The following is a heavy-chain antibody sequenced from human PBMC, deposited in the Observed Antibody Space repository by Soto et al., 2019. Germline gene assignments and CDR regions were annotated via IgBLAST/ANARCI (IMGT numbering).Heavy chain of an antibody. V-gene: IGHV3-30*18. CDR1: GFTFSSYG. D-gene: IGHD3-3*01. Sequence: QVQLVESGGGVVQPGRSLRLSCAASGFTFSSYGMHWVRQAPGKGLEWVAVISYDGSNKYYADSVKGRFTISRDNSKNTLYLQMNSLRAEDTAVYYCAKDRKYYDFWSGYLGGPAYYYGMDVWGQGTTVTVSS. CDR3: AKDRKYYDFWSGYLGGPAYYYGMDV. CDR2: ISYDGSNK. J-gene: IGHJ6*02.